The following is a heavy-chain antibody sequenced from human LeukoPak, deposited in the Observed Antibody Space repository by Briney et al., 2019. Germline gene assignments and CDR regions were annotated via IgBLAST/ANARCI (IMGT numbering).Heavy chain of an antibody. CDR2: IIPILGIA. V-gene: IGHV1-69*04. J-gene: IGHJ4*02. D-gene: IGHD1-26*01. CDR1: GGTFSSYA. CDR3: ARGRYSGSRYYVVPDY. Sequence: GASVKVSCKASGGTFSSYAISWVRQAPGQGLEWMGRIIPILGIANYAQKFQGRVTITADKSTSTAYMELSSLRSEDTAVYYCARGRYSGSRYYVVPDYWGQGTLVTVSS.